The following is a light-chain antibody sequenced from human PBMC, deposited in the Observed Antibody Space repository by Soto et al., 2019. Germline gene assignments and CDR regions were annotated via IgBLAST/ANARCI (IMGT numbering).Light chain of an antibody. J-gene: IGKJ2*01. V-gene: IGKV3-15*01. CDR2: GAS. Sequence: EIVMTQSPATLSVSPGERATLSCRASQSVRSNLAWYQQKPGQAPRLLISGASTRATGVPARFSGSGSGTEFTLTISSLQSEDFAVYYRQQYNNWPPETFGQGTKLEIK. CDR1: QSVRSN. CDR3: QQYNNWPPET.